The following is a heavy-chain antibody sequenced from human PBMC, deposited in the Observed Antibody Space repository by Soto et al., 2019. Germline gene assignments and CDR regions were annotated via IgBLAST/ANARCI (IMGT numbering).Heavy chain of an antibody. D-gene: IGHD3-3*02. J-gene: IGHJ5*02. CDR3: ARHSLALRKNNWFDP. CDR2: IFYLGSS. Sequence: PAETLSLTCTVSVDSIIRSDFYWVWVRHPPGKGLEWIGSIFYLGSSYYNPSLKSRVTMSVDTSKNQFSLRLRSVTAADTALYFCARHSLALRKNNWFDPWGQGIMVTVSS. V-gene: IGHV4-39*01. CDR1: VDSIIRSDFY.